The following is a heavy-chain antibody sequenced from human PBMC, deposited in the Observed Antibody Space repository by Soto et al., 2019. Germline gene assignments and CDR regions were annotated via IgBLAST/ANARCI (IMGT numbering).Heavy chain of an antibody. J-gene: IGHJ4*02. CDR3: ASVSSVYHLSS. D-gene: IGHD3-10*02. V-gene: IGHV6-1*02. CDR1: GDSVSSNSAT. Sequence: QVQLQQSGPGLVKPSQTISLTCAISGDSVSSNSATWNWIRPSPSRGLELLGRTYYRSTCYHDYADSVKGRITISPDTSKNESSLHLNSVTPEDTAVYYCASVSSVYHLSSWGQGTLVTVSS. CDR2: TYYRSTCYH.